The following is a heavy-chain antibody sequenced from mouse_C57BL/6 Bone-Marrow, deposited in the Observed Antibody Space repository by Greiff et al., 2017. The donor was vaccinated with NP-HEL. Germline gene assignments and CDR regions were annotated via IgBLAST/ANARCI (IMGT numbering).Heavy chain of an antibody. CDR1: GFTFSSYG. D-gene: IGHD2-4*01. Sequence: VQLKESGGDLVKPGGSLKLSCAASGFTFSSYGMSWVRQTPDKRLEWVATISSGGSYTYYPDSVKGRFTISRDNAKNTQYLQMSSLKSEDTAMYYCASHYDYDVAWFAYGGQGTLITVSA. J-gene: IGHJ3*01. CDR3: ASHYDYDVAWFAY. CDR2: ISSGGSYT. V-gene: IGHV5-6*01.